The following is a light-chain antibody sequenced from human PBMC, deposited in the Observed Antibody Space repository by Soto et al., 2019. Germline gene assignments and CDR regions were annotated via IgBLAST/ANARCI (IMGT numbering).Light chain of an antibody. CDR3: QQYNIWPPWT. CDR2: GAS. Sequence: EIVMTQSPATLSVSPGEGATLSCRASQSLSTNLAWYQQKPGQAPRLLIYGASTRATGIPARFSGSGSGTEFTLTLSSLQSEDFAIYYCQQYNIWPPWTFGQGTKVEIK. CDR1: QSLSTN. J-gene: IGKJ1*01. V-gene: IGKV3-15*01.